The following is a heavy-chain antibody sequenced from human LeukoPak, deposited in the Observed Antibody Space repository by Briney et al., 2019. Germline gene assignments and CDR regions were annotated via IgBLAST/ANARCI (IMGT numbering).Heavy chain of an antibody. J-gene: IGHJ3*02. CDR1: GFTFSSYS. CDR2: ISSSSSYI. V-gene: IGHV3-21*04. Sequence: GSLRLSCAASGFTFSSYSMNWVRQAPGKGLEWVSSISSSSSYIYYADSAKGRFTISRDNSKNTLYLQMNSLRAEDTAVYYCAKDSTMTTVTLDAFDIWGQGTMVTVSS. D-gene: IGHD4-17*01. CDR3: AKDSTMTTVTLDAFDI.